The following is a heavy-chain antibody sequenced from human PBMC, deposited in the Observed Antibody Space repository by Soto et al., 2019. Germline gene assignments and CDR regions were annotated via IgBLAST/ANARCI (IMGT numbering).Heavy chain of an antibody. D-gene: IGHD6-19*01. V-gene: IGHV1-69*13. J-gene: IGHJ6*02. CDR3: ARSSSRSSGWHIRYYYYYGMDV. Sequence: GDSVKVSCKASGGTFSSYAISWVRQAPGQGLEWMGGIIPIFGTANYAQKFQGRVTITADESTSTAYMELSSLRSEDTAVYYCARSSSRSSGWHIRYYYYYGMDVWGQGTTVTVSS. CDR2: IIPIFGTA. CDR1: GGTFSSYA.